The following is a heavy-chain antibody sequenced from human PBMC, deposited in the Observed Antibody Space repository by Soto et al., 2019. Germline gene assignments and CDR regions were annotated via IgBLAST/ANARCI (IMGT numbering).Heavy chain of an antibody. Sequence: SETLSLTCTVSGGSISSGGYYWSWIRQHPGKGLEWIGYIFYSGSTFYNPSLKSRIAISVDTSKNQFSLKLSSVTAADTAVYYCARAPGDYFDHWGQGTLVTVSS. CDR1: GGSISSGGYY. CDR2: IFYSGST. V-gene: IGHV4-31*03. J-gene: IGHJ4*02. CDR3: ARAPGDYFDH.